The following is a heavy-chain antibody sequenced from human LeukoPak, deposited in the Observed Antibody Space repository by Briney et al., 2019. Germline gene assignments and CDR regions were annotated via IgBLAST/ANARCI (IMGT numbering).Heavy chain of an antibody. J-gene: IGHJ4*02. D-gene: IGHD3-9*01. CDR3: AKEGYDILTGYWFDY. V-gene: IGHV3-30*18. CDR2: ISYDGSNK. Sequence: GGSLRLSCAASGFTFSSYGMHWVRQAPGKGLEWVAVISYDGSNKYYADSVKGRFTISRDNSKNTLYLQMNSLRAEDTAVYYCAKEGYDILTGYWFDYWGQGTLVTVSS. CDR1: GFTFSSYG.